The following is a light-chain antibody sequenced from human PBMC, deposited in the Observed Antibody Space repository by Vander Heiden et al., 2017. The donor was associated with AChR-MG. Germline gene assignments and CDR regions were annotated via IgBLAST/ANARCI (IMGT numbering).Light chain of an antibody. CDR3: QAYDSSLKV. CDR1: SSNIGGGYD. V-gene: IGLV1-40*01. CDR2: GNY. Sequence: QSVLTQPPSVSGALGQRVTISCTGSSSNIGGGYDVHGYQQRPGTARKLLIYGNYNRPSGVPDRFSGSRSGASATLAITGLQAEDEADYYCQAYDSSLKVFGGGTKLSVL. J-gene: IGLJ3*02.